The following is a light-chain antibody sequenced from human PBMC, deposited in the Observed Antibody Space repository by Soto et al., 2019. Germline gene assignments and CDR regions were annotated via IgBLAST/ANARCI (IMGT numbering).Light chain of an antibody. CDR3: SSYTSSSSLYV. V-gene: IGLV2-14*03. CDR2: DVS. J-gene: IGLJ1*01. CDR1: SSDVGGYNY. Sequence: QSALTQPASVSGSPGQSITISCTGISSDVGGYNYVSWYQQHPGEAPKVLIYDVSDRPSGVSNRFSGSKSGNTASLTISGLQAEDEADYYCSSYTSSSSLYVFGTGTKVTVL.